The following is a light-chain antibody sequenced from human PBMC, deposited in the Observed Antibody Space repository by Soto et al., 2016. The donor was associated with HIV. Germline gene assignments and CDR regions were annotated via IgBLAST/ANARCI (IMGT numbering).Light chain of an antibody. CDR1: QAINIH. CDR2: PAS. V-gene: IGKV1-27*01. CDR3: QQYYSVPYT. J-gene: IGKJ1*01. Sequence: DIQMTQSPSSLSASVGDRVTITCRASQAINIHLVWYQQKPGKAPKLLIYPASSLQPGVPSRFSGSGSGTDFTLTISSLQPEDVATCYCQQYYSVPYTFGQGTKVEI.